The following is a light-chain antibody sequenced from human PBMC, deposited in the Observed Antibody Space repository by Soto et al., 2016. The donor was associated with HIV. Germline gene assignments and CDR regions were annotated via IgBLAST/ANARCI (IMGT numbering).Light chain of an antibody. V-gene: IGKV1-5*03. CDR2: KAS. CDR3: QQYYSYSDT. J-gene: IGKJ2*01. CDR1: QSISSW. Sequence: DIQMTQSPSTLSASVGDRVTITCRASQSISSWLAWYQQKSGKAPKLLIYKASSLESGVPSRFSGSGSGTEFTLTISSLQPDDFATYYCQQYYSYSDTFGQGTKLEIK.